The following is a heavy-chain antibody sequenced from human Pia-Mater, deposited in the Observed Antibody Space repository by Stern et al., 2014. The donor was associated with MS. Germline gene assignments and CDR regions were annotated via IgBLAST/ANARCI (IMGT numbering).Heavy chain of an antibody. V-gene: IGHV3-30*03. Sequence: QVQLVQSGAGVVKPGRSLTLSCAASGFTLSNTGMHWVRKGPGTGMEWVAVMSFVGGNKKYGDSVKGRFSISRDMANNTLFLQMNSLRPEDTAVYYCMGVGDAMHVWGQGTTVIVSS. CDR1: GFTLSNTG. CDR2: MSFVGGNK. CDR3: MGVGDAMHV. J-gene: IGHJ6*02.